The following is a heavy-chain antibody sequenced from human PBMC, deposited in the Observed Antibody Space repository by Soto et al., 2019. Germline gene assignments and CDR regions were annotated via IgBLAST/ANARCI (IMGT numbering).Heavy chain of an antibody. V-gene: IGHV1-18*01. CDR3: ARGTYFDY. CDR1: GYIMTTYG. Sequence: ASVKVSCKASGYIMTTYGVSWVRQAPGQGLEWVGWISAYNDHTNYAHKFQGRVTMTTDTSTSTAYMELRSLRSDDTAVYYCARGTYFDYWGQGTLVTVSS. CDR2: ISAYNDHT. D-gene: IGHD1-1*01. J-gene: IGHJ4*02.